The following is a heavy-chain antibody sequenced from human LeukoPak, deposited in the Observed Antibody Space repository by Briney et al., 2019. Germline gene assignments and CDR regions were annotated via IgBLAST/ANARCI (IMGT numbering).Heavy chain of an antibody. D-gene: IGHD2-2*01. J-gene: IGHJ3*02. Sequence: GGSLRLSCAASGFTFSSYAMGWVRQAPGKGLEWVSAISGSGGSTYYADSVKGRFTISRDNSKNTLYLQMNSLRAEDTAVYYCAKDLTPSEIIGYCSSTSCPDAFDIWGQGTMVTVSS. V-gene: IGHV3-23*01. CDR2: ISGSGGST. CDR3: AKDLTPSEIIGYCSSTSCPDAFDI. CDR1: GFTFSSYA.